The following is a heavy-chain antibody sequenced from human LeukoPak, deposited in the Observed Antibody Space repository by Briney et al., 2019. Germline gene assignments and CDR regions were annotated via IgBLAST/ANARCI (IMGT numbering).Heavy chain of an antibody. CDR3: ARDSSGWYRAPDAFDI. Sequence: ASVKVSCKAPGGTFSSYAISWVRQAPGQGLEWMGWISAYNGNTNYAQKLQGRVTMTTDTSTSTAYMELRSLRSDDTAVYYCARDSSGWYRAPDAFDIWGQGTMVTVSS. CDR2: ISAYNGNT. CDR1: GGTFSSYA. D-gene: IGHD6-19*01. J-gene: IGHJ3*02. V-gene: IGHV1-18*01.